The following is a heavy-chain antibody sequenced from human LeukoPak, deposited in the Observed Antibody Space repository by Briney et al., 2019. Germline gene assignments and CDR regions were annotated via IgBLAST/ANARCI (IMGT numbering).Heavy chain of an antibody. CDR2: IYSGGST. V-gene: IGHV3-53*01. J-gene: IGHJ3*02. CDR3: ARACYYDSSGYCHDAFDI. CDR1: GFTVSSNY. D-gene: IGHD3-22*01. Sequence: GGSLRLSCAASGFTVSSNYMSWVRQAPGKGLEWVSVIYSGGSTYYADSVKGRFTISRDNSKNTLYLQMNSLRAGDTAVYYCARACYYDSSGYCHDAFDIWGQGTMVTVSS.